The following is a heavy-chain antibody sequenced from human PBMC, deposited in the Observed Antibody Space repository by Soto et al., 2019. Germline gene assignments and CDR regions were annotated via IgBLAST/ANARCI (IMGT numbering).Heavy chain of an antibody. J-gene: IGHJ2*01. CDR1: GFTFSTYA. V-gene: IGHV3-33*01. CDR3: ARLGAIQYWYFDL. D-gene: IGHD1-26*01. CDR2: IWFDGSNI. Sequence: QVQLVESGGGVVQPGRSLRLSCAASGFTFSTYAMHWVRQAPGKGLEWMAVIWFDGSNIYYADSVKGRFTISRDNSKITVYLHMSNLRAEDTAVYYCARLGAIQYWYFDLWGRGTLVTVSS.